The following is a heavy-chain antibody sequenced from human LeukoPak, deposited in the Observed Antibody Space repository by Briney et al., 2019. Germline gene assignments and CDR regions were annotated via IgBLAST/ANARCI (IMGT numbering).Heavy chain of an antibody. CDR1: GFTFSSNY. V-gene: IGHV3-7*01. J-gene: IGHJ4*02. CDR3: LQRGFDY. CDR2: VKPDGRDK. Sequence: GGSLRLSCAASGFTFSSNYMTWVRQAPGKGLEWVANVKPDGRDKHYVDSVEGRFTISRDNAKNSLYLQMNSLRVEDTAVYYCLQRGFDYWGQGALVTVSS. D-gene: IGHD3-16*01.